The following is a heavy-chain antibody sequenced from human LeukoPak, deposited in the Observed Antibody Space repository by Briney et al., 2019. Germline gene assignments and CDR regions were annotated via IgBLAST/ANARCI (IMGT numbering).Heavy chain of an antibody. J-gene: IGHJ4*02. CDR3: AKILGYYDSSGYYPPGSFDY. V-gene: IGHV3-23*01. CDR1: GFTFSSYS. D-gene: IGHD3-22*01. Sequence: PGGSLRLSCAASGFTFSSYSMNWVRQAPGKGLEWVSAISGSGGSTYYADSVKGRFTISRDNSKNTLYLQMNSLRAEDTAVYYCAKILGYYDSSGYYPPGSFDYWGQGTLVTVSS. CDR2: ISGSGGST.